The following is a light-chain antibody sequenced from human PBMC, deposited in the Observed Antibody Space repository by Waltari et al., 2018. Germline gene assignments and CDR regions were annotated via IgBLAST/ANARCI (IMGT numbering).Light chain of an antibody. V-gene: IGLV1-51*01. J-gene: IGLJ3*02. CDR2: DNN. CDR1: SSNIGNYY. CDR3: GTWDSSLSAGV. Sequence: QSVLTQPPSVSAAPGQKVTIPCSGSSSNIGNYYLTWYQQLPGTVPKLLIYDNNKRPSGIPDRFSGSKSGTSATLGITGLQTGDEADYYCGTWDSSLSAGVFGGGTKLTVL.